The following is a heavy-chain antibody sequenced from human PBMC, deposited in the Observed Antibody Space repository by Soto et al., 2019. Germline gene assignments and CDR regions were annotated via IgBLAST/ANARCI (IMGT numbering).Heavy chain of an antibody. CDR3: ARVPGITTLADY. Sequence: GGSLRLSCAASGFTFSSYGMHWVRQAPGKGLEWVAVIWYDGSNKYYADSVKGRFTISRDNSKNTLYLQMNSLRAEDTAAYYCARVPGITTLADYWGQGTLVTVSS. CDR2: IWYDGSNK. D-gene: IGHD3-9*01. J-gene: IGHJ4*02. V-gene: IGHV3-33*01. CDR1: GFTFSSYG.